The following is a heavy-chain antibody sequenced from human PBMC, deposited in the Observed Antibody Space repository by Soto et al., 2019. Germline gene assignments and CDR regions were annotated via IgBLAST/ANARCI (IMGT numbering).Heavy chain of an antibody. CDR3: ATSYGNAWYTY. V-gene: IGHV1-46*01. J-gene: IGHJ4*02. D-gene: IGHD6-13*01. Sequence: ASVKVSCKASGYTFTGYHMHWVRQAPGQGLEWMGIINPSDGSTSYREKFQGRVSLTRDTSKNHFTLQLTSVTVADTAVYYCATSYGNAWYTYWGQGTQVTVSS. CDR1: GYTFTGYH. CDR2: INPSDGST.